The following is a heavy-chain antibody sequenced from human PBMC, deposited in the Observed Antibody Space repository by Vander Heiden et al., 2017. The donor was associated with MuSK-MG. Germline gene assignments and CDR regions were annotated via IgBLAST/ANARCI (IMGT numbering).Heavy chain of an antibody. J-gene: IGHJ4*02. Sequence: QLQLQESGPGLVKPSETLSLTCTVSGGSISSSSYYWGWTRQPTGKGLEWIGSIYYSGSTYYNPSLKSRVTISVDTSKNQFSLKLSSVTAADTAVYYCARRAIFTMVRGVIILAPVFDYWGQGTLVTVSS. CDR1: GGSISSSSYY. CDR3: ARRAIFTMVRGVIILAPVFDY. V-gene: IGHV4-39*01. D-gene: IGHD3-10*01. CDR2: IYYSGST.